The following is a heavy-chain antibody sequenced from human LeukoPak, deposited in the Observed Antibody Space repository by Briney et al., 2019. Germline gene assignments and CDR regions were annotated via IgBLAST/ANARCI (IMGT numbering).Heavy chain of an antibody. J-gene: IGHJ4*02. CDR1: GFTFSSYA. CDR2: INHSGST. V-gene: IGHV4-34*01. CDR3: ARGLILDY. Sequence: GSLRLSCAASGFTFSSYAMSWIRQPPGKGLEWIGEINHSGSTNYNPSLKSRVTISVDTSKNQFSLKLSSVTAADTAVYYRARGLILDYWGQGTLVTVSS.